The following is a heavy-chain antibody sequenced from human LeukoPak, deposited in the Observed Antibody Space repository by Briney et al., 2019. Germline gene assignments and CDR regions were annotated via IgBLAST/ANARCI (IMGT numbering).Heavy chain of an antibody. D-gene: IGHD3-22*01. Sequence: GGSLRLSCAASGFTFSSYGMSWVRQAPGKGLEWVSAISGSGGSTYYADSVKGRFTISRDNSKNTLYLQMNSLRAEDTAVYYCAKEWYDSSGYYYGAEYFQHWGQGTLVTVSS. J-gene: IGHJ1*01. CDR1: GFTFSSYG. V-gene: IGHV3-23*01. CDR2: ISGSGGST. CDR3: AKEWYDSSGYYYGAEYFQH.